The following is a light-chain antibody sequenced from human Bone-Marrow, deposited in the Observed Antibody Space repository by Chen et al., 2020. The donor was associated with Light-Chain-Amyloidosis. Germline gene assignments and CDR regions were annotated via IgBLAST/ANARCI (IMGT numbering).Light chain of an antibody. J-gene: IGLJ2*01. CDR3: QSADSSGTYEVI. CDR2: RDT. Sequence: SYELTQPPSVSVSPGQTARITCSGDDLPTKYAYWYQQKPGQAPVLVIHRDTERPSGISARFSGSSSETTATLTISRVQAEDEADYHCQSADSSGTYEVIFGGETKLTFL. CDR1: DLPTKY. V-gene: IGLV3-25*03.